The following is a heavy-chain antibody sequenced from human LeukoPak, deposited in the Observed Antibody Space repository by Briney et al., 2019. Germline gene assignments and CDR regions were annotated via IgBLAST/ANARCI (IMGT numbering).Heavy chain of an antibody. D-gene: IGHD3-10*01. CDR3: ARLSITMVRGVIITSYGLDY. Sequence: PSETLSLTYAVYGGSFSGYYWSWIRQPPGKGLEWIGEINHSGSTNYNPSLKSRVTISVDTSKNQFSLKLSSVTAADTAVYYCARLSITMVRGVIITSYGLDYWGQGTLVTVSS. CDR2: INHSGST. V-gene: IGHV4-34*01. CDR1: GGSFSGYY. J-gene: IGHJ4*02.